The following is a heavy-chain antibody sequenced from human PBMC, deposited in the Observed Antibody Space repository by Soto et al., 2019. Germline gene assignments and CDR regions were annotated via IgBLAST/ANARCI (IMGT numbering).Heavy chain of an antibody. D-gene: IGHD3-3*01. CDR3: ARGDGFWSGYSYLNY. J-gene: IGHJ4*02. V-gene: IGHV4-61*01. CDR1: GGSVSNSSHY. CDR2: VYYTGST. Sequence: SETLSLTCTVSGGSVSNSSHYWTWLRQPPGKGLEWIGYVYYTGSTNDNPSLHSRVTISVDTSKNQFSLTLSSVTAADTAVYYCARGDGFWSGYSYLNYWGQGTPVTVSS.